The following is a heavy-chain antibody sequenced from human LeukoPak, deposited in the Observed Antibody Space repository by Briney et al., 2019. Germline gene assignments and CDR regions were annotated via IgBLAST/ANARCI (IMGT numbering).Heavy chain of an antibody. CDR1: GFAFSSYN. V-gene: IGHV3-21*06. D-gene: IGHD2-2*01. J-gene: IGHJ4*02. Sequence: GGSLRLSCAASGFAFSSYNMKWVLQAPGKGLEWVSFISTTSTYIYYADSVKGRFTVSRDNSKNLLYLQMDSLRVEDTAVYYCARAGTCSSTSCDGGIEYWGQGTLVTVSS. CDR3: ARAGTCSSTSCDGGIEY. CDR2: ISTTSTYI.